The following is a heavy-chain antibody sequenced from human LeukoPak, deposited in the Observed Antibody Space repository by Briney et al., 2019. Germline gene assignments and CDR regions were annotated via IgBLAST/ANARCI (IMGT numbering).Heavy chain of an antibody. V-gene: IGHV3-7*01. J-gene: IGHJ4*02. D-gene: IGHD3-22*01. CDR1: GFTFSNYW. CDR3: ARGRFSYDNTGYSSFYY. Sequence: GGSLRLSCAASGFTFSNYWMSWVRQAPGKGLEWVANIKQDGSEKYYVDSVKGRFTISRDNARNSLYLQMNSLRAEDTAVYYCARGRFSYDNTGYSSFYYWGQGTLVTVSS. CDR2: IKQDGSEK.